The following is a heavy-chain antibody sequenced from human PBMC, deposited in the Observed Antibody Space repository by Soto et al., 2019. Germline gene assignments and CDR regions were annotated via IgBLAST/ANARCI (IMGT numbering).Heavy chain of an antibody. CDR3: ARVVAATHNDY. CDR2: IYYSGSA. D-gene: IGHD2-15*01. V-gene: IGHV4-31*03. CDR1: GGSISSGGYY. J-gene: IGHJ4*02. Sequence: QVQLQESGPGLVKPSQTLSLTCTVSGGSISSGGYYWSWIRQHPGKGLEWIGYIYYSGSAYYNPSLKSRVTXSXGTSKNQFSLKLSSVTAADTAVYYCARVVAATHNDYWGQGTLVTVSS.